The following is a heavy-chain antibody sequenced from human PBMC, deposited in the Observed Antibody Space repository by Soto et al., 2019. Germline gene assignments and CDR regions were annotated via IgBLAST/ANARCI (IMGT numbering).Heavy chain of an antibody. CDR2: ISYDGTNK. V-gene: IGHV3-30*18. J-gene: IGHJ6*02. D-gene: IGHD4-17*01. CDR1: GFTFSTYG. CDR3: AKDLQSYGDYDYYCYGMDV. Sequence: QVQLVESGGGEVQPGRSLTISCAASGFTFSTYGMHWVRQTPGKGLEWEAVISYDGTNKFYSDSVKGRFTISRDNFKNTLTLQMNTLRADDTAVYSCAKDLQSYGDYDYYCYGMDVWGLGTRVTVSS.